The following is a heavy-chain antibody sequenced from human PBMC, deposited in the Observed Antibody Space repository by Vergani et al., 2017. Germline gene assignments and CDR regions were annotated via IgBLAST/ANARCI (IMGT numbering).Heavy chain of an antibody. Sequence: EVQLLESGGGLVQPGGSLRLSCAASGFTFSSYALSWFRQAPGKGREWVSAISGSGGSTYYADSVKGRFTISRDNSKNTLYLQMNSLRAEDTAVYYCAKDGRGSSGWLFDYWGQGTLVTVSS. V-gene: IGHV3-23*01. J-gene: IGHJ4*02. D-gene: IGHD6-19*01. CDR1: GFTFSSYA. CDR3: AKDGRGSSGWLFDY. CDR2: ISGSGGST.